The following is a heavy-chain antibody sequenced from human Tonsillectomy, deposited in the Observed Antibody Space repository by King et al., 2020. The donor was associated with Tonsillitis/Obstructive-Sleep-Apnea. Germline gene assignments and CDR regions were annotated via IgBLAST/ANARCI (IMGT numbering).Heavy chain of an antibody. D-gene: IGHD6-19*01. CDR1: GYTFISHT. J-gene: IGHJ4*02. V-gene: IGHV7-4-1*02. Sequence: VQLVESGSELKKPGASVKVSCKASGYTFISHTINWVRQAPGQGLEWMGWINTKTGNPTYAQGFTGRLVFSLDTSVSTAYLQISSLKAEDTAVYYCARESSSGWSGNDCWGQGTLVTVSS. CDR3: ARESSSGWSGNDC. CDR2: INTKTGNP.